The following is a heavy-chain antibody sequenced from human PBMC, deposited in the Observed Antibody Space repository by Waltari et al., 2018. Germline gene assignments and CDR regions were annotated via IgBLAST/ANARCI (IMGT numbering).Heavy chain of an antibody. Sequence: QVQLQESGPGLVKPSETLSLTCTVSGGSISSYYWSWIRQPPGKGLEWIGYIYYSGSTNYNPSLKSRVTISVDTSKNQFSLKLSSVTAADTAVYYCARRGRGNWFDPWGQGTLVTVSS. CDR1: GGSISSYY. D-gene: IGHD3-10*01. CDR2: IYYSGST. J-gene: IGHJ5*02. CDR3: ARRGRGNWFDP. V-gene: IGHV4-59*08.